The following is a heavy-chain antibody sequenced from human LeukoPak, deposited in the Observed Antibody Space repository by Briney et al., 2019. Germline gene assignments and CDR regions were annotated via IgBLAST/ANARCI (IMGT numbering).Heavy chain of an antibody. V-gene: IGHV3-13*01. J-gene: IGHJ4*02. CDR2: ISITGDT. Sequence: GGSLRLSCAASGFTFSSYDMRWVRQVPGEGLEWVSAISITGDTYYPGSVKGRFTISRENAKNSLYLQMNSLRAGDTAVYYCARGADFTGYTLLDFWGQGTLVTVSS. D-gene: IGHD3-9*01. CDR1: GFTFSSYD. CDR3: ARGADFTGYTLLDF.